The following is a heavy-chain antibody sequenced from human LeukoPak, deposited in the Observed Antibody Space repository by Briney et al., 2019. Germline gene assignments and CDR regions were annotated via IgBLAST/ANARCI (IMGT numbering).Heavy chain of an antibody. J-gene: IGHJ6*02. CDR2: IIYDGGST. Sequence: ETLSLTCAVSGGSISRSNWWTWVRQSPGKGLVWVSRIIYDGGSTKYADSVKGRFTISRDNAKNTLFLQMNSLRAEDTAVYYCARAYGMDVWGQGTTVTVSS. CDR3: ARAYGMDV. CDR1: GGSISRSNW. V-gene: IGHV3-74*03.